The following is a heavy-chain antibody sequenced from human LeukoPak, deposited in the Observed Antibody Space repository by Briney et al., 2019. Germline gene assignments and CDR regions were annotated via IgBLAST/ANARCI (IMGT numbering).Heavy chain of an antibody. CDR3: ARDVGQWLARGVKDY. CDR2: IWYDGSNK. Sequence: PGGSLRLSCAASGFTFSSYGMHWVRQAPGKGLEWVAVIWYDGSNKYYADSVKGRFTISRDNSKNTLYLQMNSLRAEDTAVYYCARDVGQWLARGVKDYWGQGTLVTVSS. D-gene: IGHD6-19*01. CDR1: GFTFSSYG. V-gene: IGHV3-33*01. J-gene: IGHJ4*02.